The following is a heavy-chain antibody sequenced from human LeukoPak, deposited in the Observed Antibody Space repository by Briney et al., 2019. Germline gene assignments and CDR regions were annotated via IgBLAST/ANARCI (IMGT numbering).Heavy chain of an antibody. D-gene: IGHD6-13*01. CDR3: ALSSSWPGYFDY. V-gene: IGHV3-66*01. CDR2: IHSDGST. J-gene: IGHJ4*02. CDR1: GFTVSNNY. Sequence: PGGSLRLSCAASGFTVSNNYMSWVRQAPGKGLEWVSAIHSDGSTFYADSVKGRFTISRDNSKNTLYLQMNSLRVEDTAMHYCALSSSWPGYFDYWGQGTLVTVSS.